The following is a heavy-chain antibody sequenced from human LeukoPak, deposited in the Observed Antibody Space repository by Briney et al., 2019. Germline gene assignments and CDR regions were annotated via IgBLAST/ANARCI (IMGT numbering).Heavy chain of an antibody. Sequence: GGSLRLSCAASGFTFSSYEMNWIRQAPGKGLEWVSYISSSSSYTNYADSVKGRFTISRDNAKNSLYLQMNSLRAEDTAVYYCARRHPDTAMVSLADYYGMDVWGQGTTVTVSS. CDR2: ISSSSSYT. V-gene: IGHV3-11*03. D-gene: IGHD5-18*01. CDR3: ARRHPDTAMVSLADYYGMDV. CDR1: GFTFSSYE. J-gene: IGHJ6*02.